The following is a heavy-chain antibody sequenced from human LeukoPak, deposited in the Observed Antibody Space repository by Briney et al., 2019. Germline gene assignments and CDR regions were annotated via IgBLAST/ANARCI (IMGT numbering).Heavy chain of an antibody. CDR1: GITLSNYG. Sequence: GGSLRLSCAVSGITLSNYGMSWVRQAPGKGLEWVSGVLSGGGSTYYADAVKGRFTISRDNSRSTLYLQMNSLRAEDTAVYYCAKDAIYGDGYWEFDYWGQGTLVTVSS. CDR2: VLSGGGST. V-gene: IGHV3-23*01. D-gene: IGHD2-21*01. J-gene: IGHJ4*02. CDR3: AKDAIYGDGYWEFDY.